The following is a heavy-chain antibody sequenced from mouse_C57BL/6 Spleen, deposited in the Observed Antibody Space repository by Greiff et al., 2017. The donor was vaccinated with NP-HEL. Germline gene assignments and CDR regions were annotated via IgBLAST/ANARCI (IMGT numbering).Heavy chain of an antibody. D-gene: IGHD2-4*01. CDR3: ARDDYGERGLGC. CDR1: GFTFSDYG. V-gene: IGHV5-17*01. J-gene: IGHJ2*01. Sequence: EVMLVESGGGLVKPGGSLKLSCAASGFTFSDYGMHWVRQAPEQGLEWVAYISSGSSTIHYADTVTGRFTISRDNAKNTLFRQMTRLRSEDTAMYYCARDDYGERGLGCWGQGTTLTVSS. CDR2: ISSGSSTI.